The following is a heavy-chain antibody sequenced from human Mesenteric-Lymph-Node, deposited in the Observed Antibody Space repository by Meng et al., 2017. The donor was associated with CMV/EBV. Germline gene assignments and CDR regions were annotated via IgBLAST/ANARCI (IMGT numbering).Heavy chain of an antibody. CDR1: GFTFSNYW. Sequence: GGSLRLSCAASGFTFSNYWMNWVRQAPGKGLVWVSRINSDGSSTSYADSVKGRFTISRDNAKNTLYLQMNSLRAEDTAVYYCARDYCSSTSCPFYYYYGMDVWGQGTTVTVSS. J-gene: IGHJ6*02. CDR2: INSDGSST. D-gene: IGHD2-2*01. CDR3: ARDYCSSTSCPFYYYYGMDV. V-gene: IGHV3-74*01.